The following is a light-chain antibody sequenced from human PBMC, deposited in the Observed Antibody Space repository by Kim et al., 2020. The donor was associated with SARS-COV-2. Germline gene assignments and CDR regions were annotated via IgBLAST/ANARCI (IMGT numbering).Light chain of an antibody. V-gene: IGLV2-14*03. CDR2: DVS. CDR1: SSDVGGYNY. J-gene: IGLJ2*01. Sequence: GQSITISCTGTSSDVGGYNYVSWYQQHPGKAPKLMIYDVSNRPSGVSNRFSGSKSGNTASLTISGLQAEDEADYYCSSYTSSSTLSFGGGTKLTVL. CDR3: SSYTSSSTLS.